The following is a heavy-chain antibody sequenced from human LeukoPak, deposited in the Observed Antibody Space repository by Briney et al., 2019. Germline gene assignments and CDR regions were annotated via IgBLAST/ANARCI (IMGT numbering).Heavy chain of an antibody. J-gene: IGHJ6*03. CDR3: ARQRADYFYHYLDV. Sequence: SETLSLTCTVSGGSISSTSYYWDWVRQPPGKGLEWIGNVYYGGNTFYSSSLESRVTISVDTSKNQFSLKLTSLTAADTAVYYCARQRADYFYHYLDVWGKGTSVTVSS. CDR1: GGSISSTSYY. CDR2: VYYGGNT. V-gene: IGHV4-39*01.